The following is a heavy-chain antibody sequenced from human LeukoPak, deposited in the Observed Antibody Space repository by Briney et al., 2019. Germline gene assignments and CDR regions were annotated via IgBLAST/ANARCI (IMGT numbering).Heavy chain of an antibody. V-gene: IGHV4-59*08. D-gene: IGHD3-10*01. CDR1: GGSISSYY. CDR3: ARHEFETSALY. Sequence: PSETLSLTCTVSGGSISSYYWSWIRQPPGKGLEWIGYIYYSGSTNYNPSLKSRVTISVDTSKNQFSLKLSSVTAADTAVYYCARHEFETSALYWGQGTLVTVSS. J-gene: IGHJ4*02. CDR2: IYYSGST.